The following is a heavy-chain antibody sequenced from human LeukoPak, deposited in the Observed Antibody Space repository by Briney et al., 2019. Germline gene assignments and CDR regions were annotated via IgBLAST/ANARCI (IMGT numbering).Heavy chain of an antibody. Sequence: GASVKVSCKASGGSFSSYAISWVRQAPGQGLEWMVWISAYNGNTNYAQKLQGRVTMTTDTSTSTAYMELRGLRSDDTAVYYCARDNFGFGELRYYFDYWGQGTLVTVSS. D-gene: IGHD3-10*01. V-gene: IGHV1-18*01. J-gene: IGHJ4*02. CDR3: ARDNFGFGELRYYFDY. CDR1: GGSFSSYA. CDR2: ISAYNGNT.